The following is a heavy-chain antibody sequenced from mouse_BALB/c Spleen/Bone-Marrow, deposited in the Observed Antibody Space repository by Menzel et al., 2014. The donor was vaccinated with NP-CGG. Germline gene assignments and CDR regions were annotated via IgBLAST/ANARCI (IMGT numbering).Heavy chain of an antibody. Sequence: EVKVVESGGGLVQPGGSLKLSCAASGFTFSSYGMSWVRQTPDKRLEMIATINNNGGDTYCPDSVKGRFTISRGNARNTLCLQMSSLKSEDTAMYYCARGYDYSSWFAYWGQGTLVTVSP. CDR1: GFTFSSYG. CDR2: INNNGGDT. CDR3: ARGYDYSSWFAY. J-gene: IGHJ3*01. V-gene: IGHV5-6-3*01. D-gene: IGHD2-4*01.